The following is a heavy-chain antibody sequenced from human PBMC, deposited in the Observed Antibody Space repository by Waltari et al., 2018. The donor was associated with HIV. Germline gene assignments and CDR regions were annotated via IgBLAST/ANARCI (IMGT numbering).Heavy chain of an antibody. Sequence: EVQLLESGGGLVQPGGSLRLSCAASGFTFSSCAMSWVRRAPGKGLEWVSAISGSGGSTYYADSVKGRFTISRDNSKNTLYLQMNSLRAEDTAVYYCAKTWIQLWLLGGFDYWGQGTLVTVSS. D-gene: IGHD5-18*01. V-gene: IGHV3-23*01. CDR1: GFTFSSCA. CDR3: AKTWIQLWLLGGFDY. CDR2: ISGSGGST. J-gene: IGHJ4*02.